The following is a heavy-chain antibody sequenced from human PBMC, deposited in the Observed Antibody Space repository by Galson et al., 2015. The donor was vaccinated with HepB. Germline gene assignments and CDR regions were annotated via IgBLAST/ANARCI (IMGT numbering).Heavy chain of an antibody. CDR1: GFTFSSYG. J-gene: IGHJ6*03. D-gene: IGHD5-12*01. V-gene: IGHV3-33*01. CDR3: ARGTAINYYYYYYMDV. CDR2: IWYDGSNK. Sequence: SLRLSCAASGFTFSSYGMHWVRQAPGKGLEWVAVIWYDGSNKYYADSVKGRFTISRDNSKNTLYLQMNSLRAEDTAVYYCARGTAINYYYYYYMDVWGKGTTVTVSS.